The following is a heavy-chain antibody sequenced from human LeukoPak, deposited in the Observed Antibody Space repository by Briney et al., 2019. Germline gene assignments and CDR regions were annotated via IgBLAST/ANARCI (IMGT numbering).Heavy chain of an antibody. Sequence: ASVKDSCKASGYTFISYGMSWVRQPPGQKLTWMGWISSYNGNTDHVQNFQGRVTMTTDTYTNTAYMELRSLRSADTAVYYCARDLGYYASGTYARDYYYYMDVWGKGTTVTVSS. D-gene: IGHD3-10*01. CDR2: ISSYNGNT. J-gene: IGHJ6*03. V-gene: IGHV1-18*01. CDR1: GYTFISYG. CDR3: ARDLGYYASGTYARDYYYYMDV.